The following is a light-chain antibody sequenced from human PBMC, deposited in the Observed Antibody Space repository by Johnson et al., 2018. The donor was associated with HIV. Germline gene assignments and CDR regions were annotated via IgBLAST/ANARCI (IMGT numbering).Light chain of an antibody. CDR1: SSDIGNNY. CDR3: GTWASSLSALYV. J-gene: IGLJ1*01. V-gene: IGLV1-51*01. CDR2: DNN. Sequence: QSVLTQPPSVSAAPGQKVTISCSGSSSDIGNNYVSWYQQLPGTAPTLLIYDNNKRPSGIPYRFSGSKYGTSATLGITGLQTGDEADYYCGTWASSLSALYVFGTGTKFTVL.